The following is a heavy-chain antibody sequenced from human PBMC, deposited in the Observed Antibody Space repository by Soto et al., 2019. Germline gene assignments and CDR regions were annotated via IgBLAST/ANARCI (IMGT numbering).Heavy chain of an antibody. V-gene: IGHV1-18*01. D-gene: IGHD3-3*01. CDR1: GYTFNTYG. CDR3: ARDPHEFWTSYWFDP. Sequence: ASVKVSCKTSGYTFNTYGINWVRQAPGQGLELMGWISAYDGKTTYAEKFQGRVTMTTDTSTSTAYMELRSLRSDDTAIYYCARDPHEFWTSYWFDPWGQGTPVTVS. J-gene: IGHJ5*02. CDR2: ISAYDGKT.